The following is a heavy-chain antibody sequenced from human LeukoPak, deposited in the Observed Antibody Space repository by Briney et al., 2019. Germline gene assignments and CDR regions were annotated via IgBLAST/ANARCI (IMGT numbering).Heavy chain of an antibody. V-gene: IGHV3-11*04. CDR1: GFTFSNYY. D-gene: IGHD4-17*01. Sequence: GGALRLTCAVSGFTFSNYYMSWIRQAPGKGLEWVSYSTRSGSTMYYAHSVKGRFTISRDNAKNPLFLQMNSLRAEDTAVYYCARVAVTLNFDYWGQGTLVTVSS. CDR2: STRSGSTM. CDR3: ARVAVTLNFDY. J-gene: IGHJ4*02.